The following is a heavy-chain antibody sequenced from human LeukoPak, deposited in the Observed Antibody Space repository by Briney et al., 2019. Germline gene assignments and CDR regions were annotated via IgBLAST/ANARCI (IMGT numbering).Heavy chain of an antibody. CDR1: GFTVSSNY. Sequence: GGSLRLSCAASGFTVSSNYMSWVRQAPGKGLEWVSVIYSGGSTYYADSVKGRFTISRDNAKNSLYLQMNSLRAEDTAVYYCARAGFTFSDYFGSFFDYWGRGTLVTVSS. J-gene: IGHJ4*02. CDR3: ARAGFTFSDYFGSFFDY. D-gene: IGHD3-10*01. CDR2: IYSGGST. V-gene: IGHV3-53*01.